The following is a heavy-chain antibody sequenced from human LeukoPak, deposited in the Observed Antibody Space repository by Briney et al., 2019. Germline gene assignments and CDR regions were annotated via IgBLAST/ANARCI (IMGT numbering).Heavy chain of an antibody. CDR1: GGSISSGGYY. Sequence: SQTLSLTCTVSGGSISSGGYYWSWIRQHPGKGLEWIGYIYYSGSTYYNPSLKSRVTISVDTSKNQFSLKLSSVTAADTAVYYCARLWGYQSCGLDAFDIWGQGTMVTVSS. V-gene: IGHV4-31*03. CDR2: IYYSGST. J-gene: IGHJ3*02. D-gene: IGHD3-16*01. CDR3: ARLWGYQSCGLDAFDI.